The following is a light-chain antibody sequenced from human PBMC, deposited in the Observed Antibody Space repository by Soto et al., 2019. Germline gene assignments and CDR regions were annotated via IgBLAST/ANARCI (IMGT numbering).Light chain of an antibody. CDR2: DVS. CDR3: QQYGSSPRT. J-gene: IGKJ1*01. CDR1: RSVGVY. V-gene: IGKV3D-20*01. Sequence: EIVLTQSPATVSVSPGERATLSCRASRSVGVYFAWYQQKPGQAPSLLIYDVSRRATGIPERFSGSGSGTDFTLIISRLEPEDFAVYYCQQYGSSPRTFGQGTKVDIK.